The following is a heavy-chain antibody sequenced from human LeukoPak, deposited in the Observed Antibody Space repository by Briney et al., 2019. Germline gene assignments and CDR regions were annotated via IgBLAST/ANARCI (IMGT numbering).Heavy chain of an antibody. CDR2: ISGSGDRT. Sequence: GGSLRLSCAASGFTFNIYAMTWVRRAPGKGLEWVSGISGSGDRTYYVDSVKGRFTISRDNAKNSLYLQMASLRAEDTAVYYCARMGIAAVGAYYFDYWGQGTLVAVSS. V-gene: IGHV3-23*01. CDR1: GFTFNIYA. D-gene: IGHD6-13*01. CDR3: ARMGIAAVGAYYFDY. J-gene: IGHJ4*02.